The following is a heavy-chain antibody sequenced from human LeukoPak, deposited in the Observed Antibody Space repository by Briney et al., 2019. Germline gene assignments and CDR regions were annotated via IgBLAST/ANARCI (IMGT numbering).Heavy chain of an antibody. Sequence: GESLKISCKGSGYTFTSYYMHWVRQAPGQGLEWMGIINPSGGSTSYAQKFQGRVTMTRDTSTSTVYMELSSLRSEDTAVYYCARRLVTLDYWGQGTLVTVSS. CDR2: INPSGGST. D-gene: IGHD4-23*01. V-gene: IGHV1-46*01. CDR1: GYTFTSYY. CDR3: ARRLVTLDY. J-gene: IGHJ4*02.